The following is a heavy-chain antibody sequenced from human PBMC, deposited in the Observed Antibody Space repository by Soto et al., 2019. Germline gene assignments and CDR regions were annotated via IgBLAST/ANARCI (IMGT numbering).Heavy chain of an antibody. Sequence: QVQLQQWGAGLLKPSETLSLTCAVYGGSFSGYYWGWIRQPPGKGLEWIGASKHGGSTNYNPSLKSRVTVSVDTSKKQFSQKLSSVSAADTAVYYCAGGGAYYFDYWGQGTLVTVSS. CDR3: AGGGAYYFDY. CDR1: GGSFSGYY. D-gene: IGHD3-10*01. V-gene: IGHV4-34*01. J-gene: IGHJ4*02. CDR2: SKHGGST.